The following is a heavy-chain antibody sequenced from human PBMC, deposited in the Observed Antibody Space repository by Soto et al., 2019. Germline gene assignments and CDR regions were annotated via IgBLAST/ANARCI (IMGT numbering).Heavy chain of an antibody. CDR1: GYTFSAYT. J-gene: IGHJ3*02. Sequence: QAQLVQSGAEMQKPGASVKVSCKAPGYTFSAYTMNWVRQAPGHSLEWMGWINAGSGNTKYSQNFQARVSITRATSASRVYMELTGLTSEDTAVYYCARDTETLGPRANDALDIWGQGTMVTVSS. V-gene: IGHV1-3*01. CDR2: INAGSGNT. D-gene: IGHD3-3*02. CDR3: ARDTETLGPRANDALDI.